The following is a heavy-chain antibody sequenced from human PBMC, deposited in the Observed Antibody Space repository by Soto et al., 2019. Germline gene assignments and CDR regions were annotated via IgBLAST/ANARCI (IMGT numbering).Heavy chain of an antibody. D-gene: IGHD2-21*02. Sequence: EVQLVESGGGLVKPGGSTRLSCAASGFTFIYAWMTWVRQAPGKGLEWVARIKGKGGNGATDYAAPVKGRFTISRDDSRNTLYLQMTSLKTEDTAVYYSTAGDGRTDNDFWGQGTLVTVSP. J-gene: IGHJ4*02. V-gene: IGHV3-15*01. CDR2: IKGKGGNGAT. CDR1: GFTFIYAW. CDR3: TAGDGRTDNDF.